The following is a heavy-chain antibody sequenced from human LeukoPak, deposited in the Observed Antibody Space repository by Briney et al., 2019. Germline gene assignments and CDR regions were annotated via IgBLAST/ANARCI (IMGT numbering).Heavy chain of an antibody. J-gene: IGHJ5*02. CDR2: ISPNTGGT. CDR1: GYTFTGYY. V-gene: IGHV1-2*02. CDR3: ARGGDSSGWTTIDWFDP. D-gene: IGHD6-19*01. Sequence: ASVKVSCKASGYTFTGYYMHWVRQAPGQGLEWLGWISPNTGGTHYAQNFQDRVTMTRDTSISTAYMDLSRLRSDDTAVYYCARGGDSSGWTTIDWFDPWGQGTLVTVSS.